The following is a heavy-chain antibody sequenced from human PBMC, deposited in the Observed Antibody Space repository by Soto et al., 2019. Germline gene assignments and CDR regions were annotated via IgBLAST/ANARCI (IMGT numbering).Heavy chain of an antibody. J-gene: IGHJ6*02. CDR1: GFTFSSYA. CDR3: AKTVIAAAYYYYYGMDV. D-gene: IGHD6-13*01. CDR2: ISGSGGST. Sequence: GGSLRLSCAASGFTFSSYAMSWVRQAPGKGLEWVSAISGSGGSTYYADSVKGRFTISRDNSKNTLYLQMNSLRAEDTAVYYWAKTVIAAAYYYYYGMDVWGQGTTVTVSS. V-gene: IGHV3-23*01.